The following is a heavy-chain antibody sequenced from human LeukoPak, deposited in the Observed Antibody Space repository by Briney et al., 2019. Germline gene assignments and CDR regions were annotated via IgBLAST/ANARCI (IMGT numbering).Heavy chain of an antibody. CDR1: GFTFSSYW. J-gene: IGHJ4*02. Sequence: GGSLRLSCAASGFTFSSYWMSWVRQAPGKGLEWVANIKQDGSEKYYVDSVKGRFSISRDNAKNSLYLQMNSLRAEDTAVYYCARDGLWFGELLQLDYWGQGTLVTVSS. CDR2: IKQDGSEK. D-gene: IGHD3-10*01. V-gene: IGHV3-7*01. CDR3: ARDGLWFGELLQLDY.